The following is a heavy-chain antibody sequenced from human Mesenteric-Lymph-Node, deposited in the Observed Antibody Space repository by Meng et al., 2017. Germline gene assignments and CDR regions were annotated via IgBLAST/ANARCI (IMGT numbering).Heavy chain of an antibody. CDR2: ISYDGSNK. D-gene: IGHD1-26*01. CDR3: ARDLGWELPSDY. Sequence: GGSLRLSCAASGFTFSSYAMHWVRQAPGKGLEWVAVISYDGSNKYYADSVKGRFTISRDNSKNTLYLQMNSLRAEDTAVYYCARDLGWELPSDYWGQGTLVTVSS. V-gene: IGHV3-30*04. CDR1: GFTFSSYA. J-gene: IGHJ4*02.